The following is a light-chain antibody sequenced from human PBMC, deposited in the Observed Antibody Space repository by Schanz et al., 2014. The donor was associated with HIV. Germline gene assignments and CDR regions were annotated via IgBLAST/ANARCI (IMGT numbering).Light chain of an antibody. V-gene: IGLV2-8*01. Sequence: QSALTQPPSASGSPGQSVTISCTGTSSDVGGYNHVSWYQQHPGKAPKLLIYEVSKRPSGVPDRFSGSKSGNTTSLTVSGLHAEDEADYYCAAWDVNLNGPVFGGGTKLTVL. CDR2: EVS. CDR3: AAWDVNLNGPV. CDR1: SSDVGGYNH. J-gene: IGLJ2*01.